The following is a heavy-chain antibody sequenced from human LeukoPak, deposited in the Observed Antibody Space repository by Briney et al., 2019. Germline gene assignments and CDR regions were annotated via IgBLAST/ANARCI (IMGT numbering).Heavy chain of an antibody. Sequence: GGSLRLSCAASGFTFSSYGMHWVRQAPGKGLEWVAVIWYDGSNKYYADSVKGRFTISRDNSKNTLYLQMNSLRAEDTAVYYCATDRNSGKYYDYWGQGTLVSVSS. J-gene: IGHJ4*02. CDR2: IWYDGSNK. CDR3: ATDRNSGKYYDY. V-gene: IGHV3-33*01. D-gene: IGHD1-26*01. CDR1: GFTFSSYG.